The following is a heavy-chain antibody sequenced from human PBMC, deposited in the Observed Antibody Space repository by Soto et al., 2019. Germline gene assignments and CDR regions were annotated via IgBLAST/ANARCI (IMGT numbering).Heavy chain of an antibody. Sequence: ASVKVSCKASGYTFTSYDINWVRQATGQGLEWMGWMNPNSGNTGYAQKFQGRVTMTRNTSISTAYMELSSLRSEDTAVYYCARGSLAGQGVDPWGQGTLVTVSS. J-gene: IGHJ5*02. V-gene: IGHV1-8*01. CDR1: GYTFTSYD. CDR3: ARGSLAGQGVDP. CDR2: MNPNSGNT.